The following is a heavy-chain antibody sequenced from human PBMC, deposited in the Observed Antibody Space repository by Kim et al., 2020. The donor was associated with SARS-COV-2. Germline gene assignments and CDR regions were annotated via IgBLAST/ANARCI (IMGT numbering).Heavy chain of an antibody. CDR2: ISGSGGST. CDR3: AKVRPPHYYGSGSYYEFDP. Sequence: GGSLRLSCAASGFTFSSYAMSWVRQAPGKGLEWVSAISGSGGSTYYADSVKGRFTISRDNSKNTLYLQMNSLRAEDTAVYYCAKVRPPHYYGSGSYYEFDPWGQGTLVTVSS. V-gene: IGHV3-23*01. CDR1: GFTFSSYA. D-gene: IGHD3-10*01. J-gene: IGHJ5*02.